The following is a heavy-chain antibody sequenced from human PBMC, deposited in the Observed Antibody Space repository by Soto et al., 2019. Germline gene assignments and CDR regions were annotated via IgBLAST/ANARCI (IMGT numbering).Heavy chain of an antibody. J-gene: IGHJ6*02. CDR2: IYYSGST. CDR1: GGSIRSYY. CDR3: ARRVIRSYYYGMDV. V-gene: IGHV4-59*08. Sequence: SETLSLTCTVSGGSIRSYYWSWIRQSPGKGLEWIGYIYYSGSTYYNPSLKSRVTISVDTSKNQFSLKLSSVTAADTAVYYCARRVIRSYYYGMDVWGQGTTVTVSS. D-gene: IGHD3-22*01.